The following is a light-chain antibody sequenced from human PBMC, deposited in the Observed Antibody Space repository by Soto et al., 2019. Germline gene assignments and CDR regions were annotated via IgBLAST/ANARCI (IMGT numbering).Light chain of an antibody. CDR1: QSVISS. V-gene: IGKV3-15*01. CDR3: QHYNNWLGT. J-gene: IGKJ4*01. Sequence: EIVVTQSPALLSVSPGERVTLSCRASQSVISSIAWYQQKLGQAPRLLIYGASTRATGIPARFSGSGSGTEFFLTISSLQSEDFAMYYCQHYNNWLGTFGGGTKLDIK. CDR2: GAS.